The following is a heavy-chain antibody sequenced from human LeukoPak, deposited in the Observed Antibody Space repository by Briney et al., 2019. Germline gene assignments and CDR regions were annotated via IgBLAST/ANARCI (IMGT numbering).Heavy chain of an antibody. CDR1: GGTFSSYI. CDR3: ASLDYDSSGYLTYYYYGMDV. V-gene: IGHV1-69*02. D-gene: IGHD3-22*01. CDR2: IIPILGIA. J-gene: IGHJ6*02. Sequence: VASVKVSCKASGGTFSSYIIGWVRQAPGQGLEWMGRIIPILGIANYAQKFQGRVTITADKSTGTAYMELSSLRSEDTAVYYCASLDYDSSGYLTYYYYGMDVWGQGTTVTVSS.